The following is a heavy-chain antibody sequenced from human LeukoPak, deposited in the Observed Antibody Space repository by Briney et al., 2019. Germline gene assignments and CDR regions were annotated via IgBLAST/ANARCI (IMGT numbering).Heavy chain of an antibody. Sequence: SETLSLTCTVSGGSISSYYWSWIRQPPGKGLEWIGYIYYSGSTNYNPSLKSRVTISVDTSKNQFSLKLSSVTAADTAVYYCARGGVWIAAAFNWFDPWGQGTLVTVSS. CDR3: ARGGVWIAAAFNWFDP. CDR1: GGSISSYY. J-gene: IGHJ5*02. V-gene: IGHV4-59*01. D-gene: IGHD6-13*01. CDR2: IYYSGST.